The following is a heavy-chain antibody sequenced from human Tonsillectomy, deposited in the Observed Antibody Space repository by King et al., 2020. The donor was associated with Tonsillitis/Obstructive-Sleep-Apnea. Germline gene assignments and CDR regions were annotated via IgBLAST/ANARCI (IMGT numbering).Heavy chain of an antibody. D-gene: IGHD6-6*01. CDR3: ARESPMGTSIAAPLGYNWFDP. CDR1: GYTFTSYA. CDR2: INAGNGNT. Sequence: VQLVQSGAEVKKPGASVKVSCKASGYTFTSYAMHWVRQAPGQRLEWMGWINAGNGNTKDSQKFQGRVTITRDTSASTAYMELSSLRSEDTAVYYCARESPMGTSIAAPLGYNWFDPWGQGTLVTVSS. V-gene: IGHV1-3*01. J-gene: IGHJ5*02.